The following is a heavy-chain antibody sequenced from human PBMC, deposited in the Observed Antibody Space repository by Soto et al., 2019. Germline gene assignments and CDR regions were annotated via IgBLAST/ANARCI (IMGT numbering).Heavy chain of an antibody. Sequence: EVQLVESGGGLVKPGGSLRLSCAASGFTFSSYSMNWVRQAPGKGLEWVSSISSSSSYIYYADSVKGRFTISRDNAKNSLYLQMNSLRAADTAVYYCARAPWGGDSYGMDVWGQGTTVTVSS. CDR1: GFTFSSYS. D-gene: IGHD2-21*02. J-gene: IGHJ6*02. CDR3: ARAPWGGDSYGMDV. V-gene: IGHV3-21*01. CDR2: ISSSSSYI.